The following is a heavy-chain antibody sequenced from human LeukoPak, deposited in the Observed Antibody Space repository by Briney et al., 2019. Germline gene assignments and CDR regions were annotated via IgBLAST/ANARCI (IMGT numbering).Heavy chain of an antibody. V-gene: IGHV1-2*02. CDR1: GYTFTGYY. D-gene: IGHD2-2*01. J-gene: IGHJ4*02. CDR3: ARGDIYCSSTSCLSDY. Sequence: ASVKGSCKASGYTFTGYYMHWVRQAPGKGFELMGWTNPNSGGTNYAQKFQGRVTMTRDTSISTAYMELSRLRSDDTAVYYCARGDIYCSSTSCLSDYWGQGTLVTVSS. CDR2: TNPNSGGT.